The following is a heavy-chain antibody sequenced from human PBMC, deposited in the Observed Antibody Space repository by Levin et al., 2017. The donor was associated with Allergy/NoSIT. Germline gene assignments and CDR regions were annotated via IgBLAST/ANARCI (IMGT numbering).Heavy chain of an antibody. V-gene: IGHV3-13*01. Sequence: GGSLRLSCAASGFTFTSYDIHWVRQTAGKGLEWVSAIGTAGDTYYAGSVKGRFTISRENARNSVYLQMNSLRVEDTAVYHCARGGYYGSGSYSGLWGQGTTVTVSS. CDR2: IGTAGDT. J-gene: IGHJ6*02. CDR3: ARGGYYGSGSYSGL. CDR1: GFTFTSYD. D-gene: IGHD3-10*01.